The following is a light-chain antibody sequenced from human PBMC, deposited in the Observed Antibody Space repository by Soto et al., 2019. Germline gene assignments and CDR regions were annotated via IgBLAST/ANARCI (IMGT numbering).Light chain of an antibody. CDR1: HSVFNNY. CDR3: QQYGTSPLT. Sequence: EIVLTQSPDTLSLSPGERVTLSCRASHSVFNNYLGWYQQKPGQAPRLLIFGASNRATGIPERISGSGSGTDFTRTISSLESEDFGVYYCQQYGTSPLTFGGGTKVEIK. J-gene: IGKJ4*01. V-gene: IGKV3-20*01. CDR2: GAS.